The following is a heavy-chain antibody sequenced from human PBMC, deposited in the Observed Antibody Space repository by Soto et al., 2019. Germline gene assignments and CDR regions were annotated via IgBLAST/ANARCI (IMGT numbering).Heavy chain of an antibody. CDR2: ISSSSSHI. Sequence: GGSLRLSCAASGFTLSTYSMNWVRQAPGKGLEWVSSISSSSSHIYYADSVKGRFTISRDNAKNSLSLQMNSLRAEDTAVYYCARDASGTTTMVTTSPDLWGQGTLVTVSS. V-gene: IGHV3-21*01. D-gene: IGHD4-17*01. J-gene: IGHJ5*02. CDR3: ARDASGTTTMVTTSPDL. CDR1: GFTLSTYS.